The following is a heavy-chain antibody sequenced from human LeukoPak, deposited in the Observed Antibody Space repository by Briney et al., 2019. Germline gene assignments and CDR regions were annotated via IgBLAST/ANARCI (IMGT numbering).Heavy chain of an antibody. Sequence: ASVKVSCKASGYTFTSYGISWVRQAPGQGLEWMGWISAYNGNTNYAQQLQGRVTMTTDTSTSTAYMELRSLRSDDTVVYYCARDRYGYDYVWGSYRRLFDYWGQGTLVTVSS. D-gene: IGHD3-16*02. J-gene: IGHJ4*02. CDR2: ISAYNGNT. CDR3: ARDRYGYDYVWGSYRRLFDY. V-gene: IGHV1-18*01. CDR1: GYTFTSYG.